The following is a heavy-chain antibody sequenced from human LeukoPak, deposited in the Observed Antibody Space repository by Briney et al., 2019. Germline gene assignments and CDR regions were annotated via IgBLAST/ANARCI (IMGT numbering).Heavy chain of an antibody. Sequence: GGSLRLSCEASGFTFSNYAMSWVRQAPGKGLEWVSVFSSSGDYISYGDSLRGRFTISRDNSKNTLYLQVNSLRAEDTAVYYCAKGGGEYRAFDIWGQGTMVTVSS. J-gene: IGHJ3*02. CDR2: FSSSGDYI. V-gene: IGHV3-23*01. D-gene: IGHD3-16*01. CDR3: AKGGGEYRAFDI. CDR1: GFTFSNYA.